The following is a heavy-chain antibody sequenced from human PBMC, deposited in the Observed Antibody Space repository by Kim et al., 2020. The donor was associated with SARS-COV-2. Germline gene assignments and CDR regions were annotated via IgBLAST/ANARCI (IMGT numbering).Heavy chain of an antibody. J-gene: IGHJ2*01. D-gene: IGHD4-4*01. Sequence: GGSLRLSCAASGFTVSDHYMDWVRQAPGKGLEWVGRTRNKANSYTTEYAASVKGRFTISIDDSKNSLYLQMNSLKTEDTAVYYCARVTVTTNHWHFDLWGRGTLVTVSS. V-gene: IGHV3-72*01. CDR3: ARVTVTTNHWHFDL. CDR1: GFTVSDHY. CDR2: TRNKANSYTT.